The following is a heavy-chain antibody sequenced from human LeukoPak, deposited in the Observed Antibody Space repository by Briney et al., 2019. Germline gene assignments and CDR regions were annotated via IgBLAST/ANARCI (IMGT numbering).Heavy chain of an antibody. J-gene: IGHJ4*02. Sequence: SQTLSLTCTVSDGSISSGDYYWSWIRQPPGKGLEWIGYIYYSGSTYYNPSLKSRVTISVDTSKNQFSLKLSSVTAADTAVYYCARAYGTAMKFDYWGQGTLVTVSS. V-gene: IGHV4-30-4*01. D-gene: IGHD5-18*01. CDR2: IYYSGST. CDR3: ARAYGTAMKFDY. CDR1: DGSISSGDYY.